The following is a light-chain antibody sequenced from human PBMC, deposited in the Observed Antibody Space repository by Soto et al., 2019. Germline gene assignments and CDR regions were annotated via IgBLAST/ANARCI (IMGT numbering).Light chain of an antibody. CDR3: QQYNNWPRT. Sequence: ELALTQSPGTLSLSPGERATLSCRASQSVSILLAWYQQKPGQAPRLLIHGATTRDTGIPARVSGSGSGTEFTLTISSLQSEDFAVYYGQQYNNWPRTFCQGTKVDIK. CDR2: GAT. CDR1: QSVSIL. J-gene: IGKJ1*01. V-gene: IGKV3-15*01.